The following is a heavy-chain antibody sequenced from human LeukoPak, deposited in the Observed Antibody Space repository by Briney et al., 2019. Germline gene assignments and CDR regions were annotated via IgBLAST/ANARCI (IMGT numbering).Heavy chain of an antibody. D-gene: IGHD5-18*01. J-gene: IGHJ4*02. CDR1: GGSFSGYY. Sequence: SETLSLTCAVYGGSFSGYYWSWIRQPPGKGLEWIGEINHSGSTNYNPSLKSRVTISVDTSKNQFSLKLSSVTAADTAVYYCARRVGYSYGSRRPLDYWGQGTLVTVSS. CDR3: ARRVGYSYGSRRPLDY. V-gene: IGHV4-34*01. CDR2: INHSGST.